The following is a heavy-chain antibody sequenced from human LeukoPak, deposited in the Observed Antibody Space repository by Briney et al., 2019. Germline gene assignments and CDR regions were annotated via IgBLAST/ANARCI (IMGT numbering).Heavy chain of an antibody. CDR3: AREDYGDYGGCFDY. D-gene: IGHD4-17*01. CDR1: GFTFSSYA. Sequence: PGRSLRLSCAASGFTFSSYAMHWVRQAPGKGLEWVAVISYDGSNKYYADSVKGRFTISRDNSKNTLYLQMNSLRAEDTAVYYCAREDYGDYGGCFDYWGQGTLVTVSS. J-gene: IGHJ4*02. V-gene: IGHV3-30-3*01. CDR2: ISYDGSNK.